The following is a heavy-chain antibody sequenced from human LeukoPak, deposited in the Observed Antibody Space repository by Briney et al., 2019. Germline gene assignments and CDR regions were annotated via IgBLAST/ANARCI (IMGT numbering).Heavy chain of an antibody. CDR1: GYTFTSYD. V-gene: IGHV1-18*01. CDR2: ISAYNGNT. D-gene: IGHD4-17*01. CDR3: ARLIHWGIAARYGDYPDY. J-gene: IGHJ4*02. Sequence: ASVKVSCKASGYTFTSYDINWVRQATGQGLEWMGWISAYNGNTNYAQKLQGRVTMTTDTSTSTAYMELRSLRSDDTAVYYCARLIHWGIAARYGDYPDYWGQGTLVTVSS.